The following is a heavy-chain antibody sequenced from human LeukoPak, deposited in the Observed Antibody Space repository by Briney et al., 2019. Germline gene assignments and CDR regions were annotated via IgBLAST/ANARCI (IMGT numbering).Heavy chain of an antibody. CDR1: GYSFTTYG. V-gene: IGHV1-18*01. CDR3: ARDYYCSGGSCSDTFDV. Sequence: ASVKVSCKASGYSFTTYGISWVRPAPGQGLEWMGWVSGHDKRTNYAQNLRGRVTMTIDTSTTTSYMELTSLRSDDTAVYYCARDYYCSGGSCSDTFDVWGQGTMVTVSS. D-gene: IGHD2-15*01. J-gene: IGHJ3*01. CDR2: VSGHDKRT.